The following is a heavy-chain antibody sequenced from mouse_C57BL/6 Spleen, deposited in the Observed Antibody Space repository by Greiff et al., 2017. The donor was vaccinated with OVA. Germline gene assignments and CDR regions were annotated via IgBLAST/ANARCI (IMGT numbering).Heavy chain of an antibody. Sequence: QVQLKQSGPGLVAPSQSLSITCTVSGFSLTSYGVHWVRQPPGKGLEWLVVIWSDGSTTYNSALKSRLSISKDNSKSQVFLKMNSLQTDDTAMYYCARHSSGYYAMDYWGQGTSVTVSS. J-gene: IGHJ4*01. CDR3: ARHSSGYYAMDY. CDR2: IWSDGST. D-gene: IGHD3-2*02. V-gene: IGHV2-6-1*01. CDR1: GFSLTSYG.